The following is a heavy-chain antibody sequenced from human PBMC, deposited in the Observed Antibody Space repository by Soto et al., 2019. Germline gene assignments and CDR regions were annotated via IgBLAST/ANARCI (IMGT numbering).Heavy chain of an antibody. CDR1: GVSISSYF. CDR2: IYYSGST. Sequence: PSETLSLTWTVSGVSISSYFWSWILQPPGKGLEWIGYIYYSGSTNYNPSLKSRVTISVDTSKNQFSLKLSSVTAADTAVYYCARRYGVYFDYWGQGTLVTVSS. CDR3: ARRYGVYFDY. V-gene: IGHV4-59*08. D-gene: IGHD4-17*01. J-gene: IGHJ4*02.